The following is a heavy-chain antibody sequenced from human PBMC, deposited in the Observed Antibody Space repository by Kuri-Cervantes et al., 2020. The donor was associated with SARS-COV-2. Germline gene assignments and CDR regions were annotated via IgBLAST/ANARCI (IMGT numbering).Heavy chain of an antibody. V-gene: IGHV4-59*04. CDR3: ARRGAHDRRSSGIQLWSVYYFDY. CDR1: GGSISSYY. J-gene: IGHJ4*02. Sequence: GSLRLSCTVSGGSISSYYWSWIRQPPGKGLEWIGYIYYSGSTYYNPSLKSRVTISVDTSKNQFSLKLSSVTAADTAVYYCARRGAHDRRSSGIQLWSVYYFDYWGQGTLVTVSS. CDR2: IYYSGST. D-gene: IGHD5-18*01.